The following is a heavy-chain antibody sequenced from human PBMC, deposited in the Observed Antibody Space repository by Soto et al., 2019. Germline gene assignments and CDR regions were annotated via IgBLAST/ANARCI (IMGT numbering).Heavy chain of an antibody. J-gene: IGHJ3*02. CDR1: GGTFSSYT. D-gene: IGHD3-22*01. Sequence: QVQLVQSGAEVKKPGSSVKVSCKASGGTFSSYTISWVRQAPGQGLEWMGRIIPILGIANYAQKFQGRVTITADKSTSTAYMELRSLRTEDTAVYYCASAPYYYDSSGYPKRAFDIWGQGTMVTVSS. CDR2: IIPILGIA. V-gene: IGHV1-69*02. CDR3: ASAPYYYDSSGYPKRAFDI.